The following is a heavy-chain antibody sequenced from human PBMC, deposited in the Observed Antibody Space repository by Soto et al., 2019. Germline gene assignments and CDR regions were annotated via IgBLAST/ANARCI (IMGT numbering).Heavy chain of an antibody. CDR3: ARGRYYYDSSGYYSELLDY. CDR2: IIPIFGTA. V-gene: IGHV1-69*06. D-gene: IGHD3-22*01. CDR1: GGTFSSYA. J-gene: IGHJ4*02. Sequence: VASVKVSCKASGGTFSSYAISWVRQAPGQGLEWMGGIIPIFGTANYAQKFQGRVTITADKSTSTAYMELSSLRSEDTAVYYCARGRYYYDSSGYYSELLDYWGQGTLVTVSS.